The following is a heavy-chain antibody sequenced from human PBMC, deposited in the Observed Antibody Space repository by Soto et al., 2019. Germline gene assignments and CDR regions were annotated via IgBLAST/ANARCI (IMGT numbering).Heavy chain of an antibody. CDR3: ARNGLYRTAGTPPYYYYGMDV. CDR2: IYPGDSDT. Sequence: GESLKISCKGSGYSFTSYWIGWVRQMPGKGLEWMGIIYPGDSDTRYSPSFQGQVTISADKSISTAYLQWSSLKASDTAMYYRARNGLYRTAGTPPYYYYGMDVWGQGTTVTVSS. CDR1: GYSFTSYW. V-gene: IGHV5-51*01. J-gene: IGHJ6*02. D-gene: IGHD6-13*01.